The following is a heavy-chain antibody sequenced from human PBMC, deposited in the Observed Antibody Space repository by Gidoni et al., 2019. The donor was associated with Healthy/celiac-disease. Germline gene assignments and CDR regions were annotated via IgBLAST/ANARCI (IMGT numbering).Heavy chain of an antibody. J-gene: IGHJ4*02. CDR2: ISAYSVNT. CDR3: ARDCSSTSCPFDY. CDR1: GYTFTSYG. D-gene: IGHD2-2*01. V-gene: IGHV1-18*01. Sequence: QVQLVQSGAEAKKPGAAVKVSCKASGYTFTSYGISWVRQAPGPGLEWMGWISAYSVNTNYAPKLQGRVTMTTDTSTSTAYMALWSLRSDDTAVYYCARDCSSTSCPFDYWGQGTLVTVSS.